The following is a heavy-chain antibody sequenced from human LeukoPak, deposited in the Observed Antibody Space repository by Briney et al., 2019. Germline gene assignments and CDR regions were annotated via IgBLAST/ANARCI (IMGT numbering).Heavy chain of an antibody. D-gene: IGHD5-12*01. J-gene: IGHJ4*02. CDR3: ARAHSGYDSHPCDY. CDR2: INHSGST. V-gene: IGHV4-34*01. CDR1: GGSFSGYY. Sequence: PSETLSLTCAVYGGSFSGYYWSWIRQSPGKGLEWIGEINHSGSTNYNPSLKSRVTISVDTSKNQFSLKLSSVTAADTAVYYCARAHSGYDSHPCDYWGQGTLVTVSS.